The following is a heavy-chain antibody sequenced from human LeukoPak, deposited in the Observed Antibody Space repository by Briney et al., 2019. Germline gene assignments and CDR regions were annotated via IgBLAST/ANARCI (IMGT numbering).Heavy chain of an antibody. V-gene: IGHV3-30*02. CDR3: AKSFYYDSSGYSDY. CDR1: GFTFSRFG. CDR2: IRFDGRNQ. Sequence: GGSLRLSCVASGFTFSRFGIHWVRQAPGKGLERVAYIRFDGRNQYYGDSVKGRFTISRDNSNNTLYLQMNSLRPEDTAVYYCAKSFYYDSSGYSDYWGQGTLVIVSS. D-gene: IGHD3-22*01. J-gene: IGHJ4*02.